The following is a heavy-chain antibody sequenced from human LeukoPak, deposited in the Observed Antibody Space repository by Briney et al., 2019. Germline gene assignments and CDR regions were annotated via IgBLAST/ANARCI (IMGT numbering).Heavy chain of an antibody. CDR2: INPNSGGT. V-gene: IGHV1-2*02. Sequence: ASVKVSCKASGYTFTAYYMHWVRQAPGQGLEWMGWINPNSGGTNSAQKFQGRVTMTRDTSISTAYMELSRLTSDDTAVYYCARPLGSLKEYWWFDPWGQGTLVTVSS. CDR3: ARPLGSLKEYWWFDP. J-gene: IGHJ5*02. D-gene: IGHD2/OR15-2a*01. CDR1: GYTFTAYY.